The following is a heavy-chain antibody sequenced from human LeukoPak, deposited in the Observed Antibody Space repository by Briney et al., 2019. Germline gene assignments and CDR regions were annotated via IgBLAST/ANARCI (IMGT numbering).Heavy chain of an antibody. D-gene: IGHD4-17*01. CDR3: ATKLRAYGDYVSARSLNYYYYYMDV. V-gene: IGHV1-69*06. CDR1: GGTFSSYA. J-gene: IGHJ6*03. CDR2: IIPIFGTA. Sequence: GASVKVSCKASGGTFSSYAISWVRQAPGQGLEWMGGIIPIFGTANYAQKFQGRVTITADKSTSTAYMELSSLRSEDTAVYYCATKLRAYGDYVSARSLNYYYYYMDVWGKGTTVTVSS.